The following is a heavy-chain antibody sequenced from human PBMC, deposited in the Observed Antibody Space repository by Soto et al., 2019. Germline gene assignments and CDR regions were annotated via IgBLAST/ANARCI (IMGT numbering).Heavy chain of an antibody. V-gene: IGHV1-69*01. CDR2: IVPLSGTA. J-gene: IGHJ1*01. CDR3: ASGVAVDRFEF. D-gene: IGHD2-15*01. Sequence: QVQLVQSGAEVRKPGSSVKVSCQASGGTFNIFAFSWVRQAPGQGLQFVGGIVPLSGTAKSAQEFQDRVTFTADESTSTIYMELRSLPSDDTAIFYCASGVAVDRFEFWGQGTLVTVSS. CDR1: GGTFNIFA.